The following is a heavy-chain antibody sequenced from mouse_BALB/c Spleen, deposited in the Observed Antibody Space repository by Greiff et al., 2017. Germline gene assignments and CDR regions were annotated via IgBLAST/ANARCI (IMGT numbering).Heavy chain of an antibody. J-gene: IGHJ3*01. CDR1: GFTFSSYA. V-gene: IGHV5-9-4*01. D-gene: IGHD3-1*01. Sequence: EVQGVESGGGLVKPGGSLKLSCAASGFTFSSYAMSWVRQSPEKRLEWVAEISSGGSYTYYPDTVTGRFTISRDNAKNTLYLEMSSLRSEDTAMYYCARESSSGSWFAYWGQGTLVTVSA. CDR2: ISSGGSYT. CDR3: ARESSSGSWFAY.